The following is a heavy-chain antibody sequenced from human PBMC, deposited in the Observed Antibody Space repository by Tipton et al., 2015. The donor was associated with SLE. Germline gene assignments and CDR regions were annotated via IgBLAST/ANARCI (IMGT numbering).Heavy chain of an antibody. CDR3: ARAVKQQLVRTSKWVYYMDV. CDR1: GGSISGHY. CDR2: IYYSGGT. D-gene: IGHD6-13*01. J-gene: IGHJ6*03. Sequence: TLSLTCTVSGGSISGHYWSWIRQSPEKGLEYIGYIYYSGGTNYNPSLKSRVTISVDTSKNQFSLRLSSVTAADTAVYYCARAVKQQLVRTSKWVYYMDVWGKGTTVTVSS. V-gene: IGHV4-59*11.